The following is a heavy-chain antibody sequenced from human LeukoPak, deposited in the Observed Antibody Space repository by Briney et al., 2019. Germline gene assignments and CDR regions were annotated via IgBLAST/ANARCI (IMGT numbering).Heavy chain of an antibody. CDR3: ARSPYGNYEVAYMDV. CDR1: GGSISSSCYY. D-gene: IGHD4-11*01. CDR2: IYYSGST. Sequence: PSETLSLTCTVSGGSISSSCYYWGWIRQPPGKGLEWIGSIYYSGSTYYNLSLKSRVTISVDTSKNQFSLKLCSVTAADNAVYYCARSPYGNYEVAYMDVWGKGTTVTVSS. V-gene: IGHV4-39*07. J-gene: IGHJ6*03.